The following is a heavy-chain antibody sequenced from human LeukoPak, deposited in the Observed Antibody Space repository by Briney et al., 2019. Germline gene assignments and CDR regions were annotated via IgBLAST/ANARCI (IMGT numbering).Heavy chain of an antibody. CDR3: AKDNVVALDY. CDR2: ISYDGSNK. CDR1: GFTFSSYA. Sequence: PGGSLRLSCAASGFTFSSYAMHWVRQAPGKGLEWVAVISYDGSNKYYADSVKGRFTISRDNSKNTLYLQMNSLRAEDTAVYYCAKDNVVALDYWGQGTLVTVSS. J-gene: IGHJ4*02. D-gene: IGHD2-21*01. V-gene: IGHV3-30-3*01.